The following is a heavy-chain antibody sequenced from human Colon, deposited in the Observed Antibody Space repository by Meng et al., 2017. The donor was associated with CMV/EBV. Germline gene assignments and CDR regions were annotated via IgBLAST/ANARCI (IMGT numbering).Heavy chain of an antibody. V-gene: IGHV3-48*04. Sequence: GESLKISCAASGFTFSSYSMNWVRQPPGKGLEWVSYISRSSSTIFYADSVKARFTISRGNAKNSVYLQMNSLRAEDTAVYYCARDSNDYSDYAHWFDAWGQGTLVTVSS. D-gene: IGHD4-11*01. CDR1: GFTFSSYS. CDR2: ISRSSSTI. CDR3: ARDSNDYSDYAHWFDA. J-gene: IGHJ5*02.